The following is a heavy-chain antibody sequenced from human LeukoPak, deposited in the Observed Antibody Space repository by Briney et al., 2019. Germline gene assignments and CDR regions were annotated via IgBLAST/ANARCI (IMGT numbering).Heavy chain of an antibody. J-gene: IGHJ3*02. D-gene: IGHD3-3*01. CDR2: VNTAGSST. CDR1: GFTLGSYS. CDR3: AREVRVGIIGEAFDN. V-gene: IGHV3-74*01. Sequence: GGSLRLSCAVSGFTLGSYSVHWVRQAPGQGLAWLSRVNTAGSSTAYAESVKGRFTISTDNAKNTLYLQMNGLRAEDTVVYYCAREVRVGIIGEAFDNWGQGTVVTVSS.